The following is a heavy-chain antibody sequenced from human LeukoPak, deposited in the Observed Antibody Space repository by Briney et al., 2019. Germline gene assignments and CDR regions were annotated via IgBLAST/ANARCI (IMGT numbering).Heavy chain of an antibody. V-gene: IGHV3-30*18. CDR2: ISYEGSKT. CDR3: AKRSEFFLLGELFSDYFDL. D-gene: IGHD3-10*01. Sequence: PGRSLRLSCAAPGFSFSNYGMHWVRQAPGKGLEWVAVISYEGSKTQYADSVKGRFTISKDNFRKTVSLEMNGLRAEDTAVYYCAKRSEFFLLGELFSDYFDLWGRGTWVIVSS. CDR1: GFSFSNYG. J-gene: IGHJ4*02.